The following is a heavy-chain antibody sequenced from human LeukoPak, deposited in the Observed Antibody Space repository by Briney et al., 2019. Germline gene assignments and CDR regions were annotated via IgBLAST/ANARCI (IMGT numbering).Heavy chain of an antibody. CDR1: GFTFSSYG. J-gene: IGHJ4*02. CDR3: AREKTDIVVVPAAIPLPDY. Sequence: GRSLRLSCAASGFTFSSYGMHWVRQAPGKGLEWVAVIWYDGSNKYYADSVKGRFTISRDNSKNTLYLQMNSLRAEDTAVYYCAREKTDIVVVPAAIPLPDYWGQGTLVTVSP. V-gene: IGHV3-33*01. CDR2: IWYDGSNK. D-gene: IGHD2-2*02.